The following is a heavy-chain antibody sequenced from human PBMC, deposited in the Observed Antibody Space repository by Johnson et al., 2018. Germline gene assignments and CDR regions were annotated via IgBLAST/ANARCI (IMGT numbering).Heavy chain of an antibody. Sequence: VQLVESGGGLVKPGGSLRLSCAASGFTFSDYYMSWIRQAPGKGLEWVSYISSTGSSIYYADSVKGRFTISRDNAKNSLYLQMNSLRAEDAAVYYCASDRDRWVLYGMDVWGQGTTVTVSS. D-gene: IGHD3-10*01. J-gene: IGHJ6*02. CDR1: GFTFSDYY. V-gene: IGHV3-11*01. CDR3: ASDRDRWVLYGMDV. CDR2: ISSTGSSI.